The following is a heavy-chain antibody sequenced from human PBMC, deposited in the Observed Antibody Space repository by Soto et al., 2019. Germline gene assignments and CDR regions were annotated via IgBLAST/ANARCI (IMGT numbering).Heavy chain of an antibody. CDR2: INPSGGST. CDR3: ASTVQLAPY. Sequence: QVQLVQSGAEVKKPGASVKVSCKASGYTFTSYYMHWVRQAPGQGLEWMGIINPSGGSTSYAQKFQGRFTMTRDTSTSTVYMELRSLRSEYTAGYYCASTVQLAPYWGQGILVTSSS. D-gene: IGHD6-6*01. J-gene: IGHJ4*02. V-gene: IGHV1-46*01. CDR1: GYTFTSYY.